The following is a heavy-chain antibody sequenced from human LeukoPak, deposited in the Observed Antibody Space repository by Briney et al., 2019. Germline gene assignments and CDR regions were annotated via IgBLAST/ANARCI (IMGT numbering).Heavy chain of an antibody. D-gene: IGHD2-2*01. CDR2: IYYSGST. J-gene: IGHJ3*02. CDR3: ARDLVVVPAVRDNDAFDI. CDR1: GGSISSSSYY. V-gene: IGHV4-39*07. Sequence: SETLSLTCTVSGGSISSSSYYWGWIRQPPGKGLEWIGSIYYSGSTYYNPSLKSRVTISVDRSKNQFSLKLSSVTAADTAVYYCARDLVVVPAVRDNDAFDIWGQGTMVTVSS.